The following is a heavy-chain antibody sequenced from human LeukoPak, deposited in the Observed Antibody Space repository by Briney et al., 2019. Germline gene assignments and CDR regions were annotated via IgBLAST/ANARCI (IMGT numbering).Heavy chain of an antibody. CDR1: GGSFSGYY. CDR2: INHSGST. V-gene: IGHV4-34*01. CDR3: ARASYRSSWYYY. J-gene: IGHJ4*02. D-gene: IGHD6-13*01. Sequence: SETLSLTCAVYGGSFSGYYWSWIRQPPGKGLEWIAEINHSGSTNYNPSLESRVTISIDTSKNQFSLKLSSVTAADTAVYYCARASYRSSWYYYWGQGTLVTVSS.